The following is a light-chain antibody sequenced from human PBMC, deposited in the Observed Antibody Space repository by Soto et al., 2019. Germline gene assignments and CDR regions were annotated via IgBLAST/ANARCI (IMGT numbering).Light chain of an antibody. V-gene: IGKV3-15*01. CDR3: QQYYNWRT. Sequence: EIVMTQSPATLSVSPGESATLSCRASQSVNRNIAWSQQKPGQAPRLLIYGASTRATGVPARFSGSGSGTEFTLTISSMQSEEFAVYECQQYYNWRTFGQGTNVEIK. J-gene: IGKJ1*01. CDR2: GAS. CDR1: QSVNRN.